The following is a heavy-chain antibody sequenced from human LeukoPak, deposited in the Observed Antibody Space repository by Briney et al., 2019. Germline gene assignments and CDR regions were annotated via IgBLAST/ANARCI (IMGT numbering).Heavy chain of an antibody. V-gene: IGHV1-8*01. CDR2: MNPNSGNT. CDR3: ARGYCSRTICYYYYGMDV. CDR1: GYTFTNYD. Sequence: VASVKVSCKASGYTFTNYDINWVRQATGEGLEWMGWMNPNSGNTGYAQKFQGRVTMTRNTSTSTAYMELSSLRSEDTAVYYCARGYCSRTICYYYYGMDVWGQGTTVTVSS. J-gene: IGHJ6*02. D-gene: IGHD2-2*01.